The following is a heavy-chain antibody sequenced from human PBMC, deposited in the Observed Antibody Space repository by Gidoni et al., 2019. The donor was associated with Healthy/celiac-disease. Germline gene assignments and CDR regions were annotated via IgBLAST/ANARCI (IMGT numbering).Heavy chain of an antibody. CDR1: GGSFSGYY. J-gene: IGHJ4*02. Sequence: QVQLQQWGAGLLKPSETLSLTCAVYGGSFSGYYWSWIRQPPGKGLEWIGEINHSGSTNYNPSLKSRVTISVDTSKNQFSLKLSSVTAADTAVYYCARTRWLDYGSGSYYNLKNRYYFDYWGQGTLVTVSS. D-gene: IGHD3-10*01. CDR2: INHSGST. V-gene: IGHV4-34*01. CDR3: ARTRWLDYGSGSYYNLKNRYYFDY.